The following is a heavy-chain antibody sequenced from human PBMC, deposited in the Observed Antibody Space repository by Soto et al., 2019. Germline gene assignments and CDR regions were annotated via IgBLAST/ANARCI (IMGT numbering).Heavy chain of an antibody. Sequence: GGSLRLSCAASGFTFSSYGMHWVRQAPGKGLEWVAVIWNDGSNKYYADSVKGRFTISRDNSKNTLYLQMNSLRAEDTAVYYCARDFRFGELYGGFDYWGQGTLVTVSS. CDR1: GFTFSSYG. D-gene: IGHD3-10*01. CDR3: ARDFRFGELYGGFDY. CDR2: IWNDGSNK. J-gene: IGHJ4*02. V-gene: IGHV3-33*01.